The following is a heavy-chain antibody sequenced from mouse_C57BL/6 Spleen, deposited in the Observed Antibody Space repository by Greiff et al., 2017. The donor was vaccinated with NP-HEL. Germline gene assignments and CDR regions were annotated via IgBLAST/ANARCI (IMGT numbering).Heavy chain of an antibody. CDR2: ISYDGSN. J-gene: IGHJ2*01. Sequence: EVKLMESGPGLVKPSQSLSLTCSVTGYSITSGYYWNWIRQFPGNKLEWMGYISYDGSNNYNPSLKNRISITRDTSKNQFFLKLNSVTTEDTATXYCARGGDYDSYYFDYWGQGTTLTVSS. D-gene: IGHD2-4*01. CDR3: ARGGDYDSYYFDY. V-gene: IGHV3-6*01. CDR1: GYSITSGYY.